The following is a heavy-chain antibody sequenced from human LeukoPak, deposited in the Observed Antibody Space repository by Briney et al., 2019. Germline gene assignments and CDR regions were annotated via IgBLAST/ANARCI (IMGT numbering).Heavy chain of an antibody. D-gene: IGHD5-18*01. CDR3: ARSAGSGYSYGYAHLKRYYFDY. CDR1: GGSISSSSYY. CDR2: IYYSGST. J-gene: IGHJ4*02. V-gene: IGHV4-39*07. Sequence: SETLSLTCTVSGGSISSSSYYWGWIRQPPGKGLEWIGSIYYSGSTYYNPSLKSRVTISVDTSKNQFSLKLSSVTAADTAVYYCARSAGSGYSYGYAHLKRYYFDYWGQGTLVTVSS.